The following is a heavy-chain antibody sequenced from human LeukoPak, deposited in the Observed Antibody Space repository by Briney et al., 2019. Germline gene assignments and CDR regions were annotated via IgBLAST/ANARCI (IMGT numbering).Heavy chain of an antibody. V-gene: IGHV3-74*01. CDR2: INSDGSDT. J-gene: IGHJ4*02. Sequence: PGGSLRLSCAASGFTFSNYWMHWVRQGPGKGLVWVSRINSDGSDTNYADSVRGRFTISRDNAKNSLYLQMNSLRAEDTAVYYCARAGCYYDSSGYCLDYWGQGTLVTVSS. CDR1: GFTFSNYW. CDR3: ARAGCYYDSSGYCLDY. D-gene: IGHD3-22*01.